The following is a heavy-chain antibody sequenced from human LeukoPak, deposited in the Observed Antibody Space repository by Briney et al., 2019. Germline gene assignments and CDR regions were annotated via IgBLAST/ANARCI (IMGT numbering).Heavy chain of an antibody. V-gene: IGHV3-23*01. CDR1: GFTFSNYA. CDR3: AKDSRALRGSGWYYFDY. CDR2: ISGSGGST. D-gene: IGHD6-19*01. Sequence: GGSLRLSCAAPGFTFSNYAMSWVRQAPGKGLEWVSAISGSGGSTYYADSVKGRFTISRDNSKNTLYLQMNSLRAEDTAIYYCAKDSRALRGSGWYYFDYWGQGTLVTVSS. J-gene: IGHJ4*02.